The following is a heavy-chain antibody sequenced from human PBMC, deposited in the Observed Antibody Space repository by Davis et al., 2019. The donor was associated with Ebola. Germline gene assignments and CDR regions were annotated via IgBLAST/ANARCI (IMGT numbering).Heavy chain of an antibody. CDR3: ARQVYRSWLGKDY. Sequence: AASVKVSCKASGYTFTSYAMHWVRHAPGQRLEWMGWINAGNGNTKYSQKFQGRVTITRDTSASTAYMELRSLRSDDTAVYYCARQVYRSWLGKDYWGQGTLVTVSS. V-gene: IGHV1-3*01. D-gene: IGHD3-10*01. CDR1: GYTFTSYA. J-gene: IGHJ4*02. CDR2: INAGNGNT.